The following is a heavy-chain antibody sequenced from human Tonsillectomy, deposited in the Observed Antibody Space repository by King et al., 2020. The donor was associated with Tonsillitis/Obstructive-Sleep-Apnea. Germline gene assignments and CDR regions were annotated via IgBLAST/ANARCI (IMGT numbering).Heavy chain of an antibody. CDR3: SKDSTRYYMDV. J-gene: IGHJ6*03. V-gene: IGHV3-23*01. CDR1: GFPFSNYA. Sequence: VRLLESGGGLVQSGGSLRLSCVASGFPFSNYAMSWVRQVPGMGLEWVSAISGDGGSTYYAVSVKGRLTISRDNLKNTFYIQMNSLREDDTALYYCSKDSTRYYMDVWSKGTTVIVSS. CDR2: ISGDGGST.